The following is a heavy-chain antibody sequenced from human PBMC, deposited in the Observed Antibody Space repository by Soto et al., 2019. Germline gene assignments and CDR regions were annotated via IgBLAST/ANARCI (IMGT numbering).Heavy chain of an antibody. V-gene: IGHV4-59*08. CDR1: GGSISSYY. D-gene: IGHD3-9*01. Sequence: SETLSLTCSVSGGSISSYYWSWIRQPPGKGLEWIGYIYYSVSTNYNPSLKSRVTISVDTSENQFSLKLSSVTAADTAVYYCARHSPPMYDILTGTTLDPYYGMDVWGQGTTVTVSS. CDR2: IYYSVST. CDR3: ARHSPPMYDILTGTTLDPYYGMDV. J-gene: IGHJ6*02.